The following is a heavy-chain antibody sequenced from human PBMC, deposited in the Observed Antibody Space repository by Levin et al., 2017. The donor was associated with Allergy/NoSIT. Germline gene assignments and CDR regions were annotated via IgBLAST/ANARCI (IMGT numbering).Heavy chain of an antibody. J-gene: IGHJ6*03. Sequence: ASVKVSCKASGYTFTSYAMHWVRQAPGQRLEWMGWINAGNGNTKYSQKFQGRVTITRDTSASTAYMELSSLRSEDTAVYYCAAGGTAAPSYYYYYMDVWGKGTTVTVSS. D-gene: IGHD6-13*01. CDR3: AAGGTAAPSYYYYYMDV. CDR2: INAGNGNT. V-gene: IGHV1-3*01. CDR1: GYTFTSYA.